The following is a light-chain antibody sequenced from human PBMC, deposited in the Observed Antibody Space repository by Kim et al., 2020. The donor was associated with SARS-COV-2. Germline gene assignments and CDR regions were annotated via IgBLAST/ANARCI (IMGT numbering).Light chain of an antibody. CDR2: EVS. CDR1: SSDVGGYNF. Sequence: GESVTISWTGTSSDVGGYNFVSWDQQHQGKAPKLMIYEVSNRPAGVPDRFSGSKSGNTASLTVSGLQAEDEADYYCSSYAAISNFVFGTGTKVTVL. CDR3: SSYAAISNFV. V-gene: IGLV2-8*01. J-gene: IGLJ1*01.